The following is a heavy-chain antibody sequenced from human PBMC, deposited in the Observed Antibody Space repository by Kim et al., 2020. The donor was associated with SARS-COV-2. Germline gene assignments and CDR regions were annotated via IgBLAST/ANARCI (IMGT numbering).Heavy chain of an antibody. V-gene: IGHV3-9*01. CDR2: ISWNSGSI. D-gene: IGHD6-19*01. Sequence: GGSLRLSCAASGFTFDDYAMHWVRQVPGKGLEWVSGISWNSGSIGYADSVKGRFTISRDNAKNSLYLQMNSLRAEDTALYYCASSDSSSDYWGQGTLVTVSS. CDR3: ASSDSSSDY. CDR1: GFTFDDYA. J-gene: IGHJ4*02.